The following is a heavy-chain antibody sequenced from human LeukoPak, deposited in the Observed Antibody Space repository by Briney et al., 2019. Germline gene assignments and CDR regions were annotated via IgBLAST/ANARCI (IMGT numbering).Heavy chain of an antibody. Sequence: PGGSLRLSCAASGFTFSSYSMNWVRQAPGKGLEWVSSISSSSSYIYYADSVKGRFTISRDNSKNTLYLQMNSLRAEDTAVYYCAKCGWATVTTSDYWGQGTLVTVSS. CDR2: ISSSSSYI. J-gene: IGHJ4*02. CDR1: GFTFSSYS. V-gene: IGHV3-21*04. D-gene: IGHD4-17*01. CDR3: AKCGWATVTTSDY.